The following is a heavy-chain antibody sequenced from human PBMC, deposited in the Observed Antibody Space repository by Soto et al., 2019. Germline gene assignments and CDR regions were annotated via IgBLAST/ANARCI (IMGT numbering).Heavy chain of an antibody. CDR2: VNPNSGNT. CDR3: ARGGYDILTGYYNRFYYYGMDV. CDR1: GYTFTSYD. D-gene: IGHD3-9*01. Sequence: ASVKVSCKASGYTFTSYDINWVRQATGQGLEWMGWVNPNSGNTGYAQKFQGRVTMTRNTSISTAYMELSSLRSEDTAVYYCARGGYDILTGYYNRFYYYGMDVWGQGTTVTVSS. J-gene: IGHJ6*02. V-gene: IGHV1-8*01.